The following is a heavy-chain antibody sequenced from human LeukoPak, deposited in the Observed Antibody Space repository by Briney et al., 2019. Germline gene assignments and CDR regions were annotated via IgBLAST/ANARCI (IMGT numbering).Heavy chain of an antibody. V-gene: IGHV1-8*03. D-gene: IGHD3-3*01. CDR3: ARNRPYDFWSGYLGGYYYYMDV. Sequence: ASVKVSCKASGYTFTSYDINWVRQATGQGLEWMGWRNPNSGNTGYAQKFQGRVTITRSTSISTAYMELSSLRSEDTAVYYCARNRPYDFWSGYLGGYYYYMDVWGKGTTVTVSS. CDR1: GYTFTSYD. CDR2: RNPNSGNT. J-gene: IGHJ6*03.